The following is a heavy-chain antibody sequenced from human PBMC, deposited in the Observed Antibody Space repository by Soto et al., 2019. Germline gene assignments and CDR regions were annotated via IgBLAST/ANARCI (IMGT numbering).Heavy chain of an antibody. V-gene: IGHV3-23*01. Sequence: EVQLLESGGGLVQPGGSLRLSCAASGFSFSTYAMSWVRQAPGKGLEWVSTVGRGDSTFYADSVRGWFTISRDNSNNALFLQMHSLRADDTALYYCAKGILVEVPGTRAFDIWGQGTMVIDSS. CDR3: AKGILVEVPGTRAFDI. CDR1: GFSFSTYA. D-gene: IGHD2-2*01. CDR2: VGRGDST. J-gene: IGHJ3*02.